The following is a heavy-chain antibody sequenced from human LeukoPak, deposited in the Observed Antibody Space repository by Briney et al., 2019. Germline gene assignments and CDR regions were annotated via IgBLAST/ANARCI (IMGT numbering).Heavy chain of an antibody. D-gene: IGHD4-17*01. CDR3: ARAVSNDYAAS. V-gene: IGHV3-53*01. J-gene: IGHJ5*02. CDR1: GFSVSNNY. CDR2: IYSSTTT. Sequence: PGGSLRLSCAASGFSVSNNYVSWVRQAPGKGLEWVPIIYSSTTTHYADSVKGRFTISRDNSKNTVYLEMNSLRVDDTAVYYCARAVSNDYAASWGQGTLVTVSS.